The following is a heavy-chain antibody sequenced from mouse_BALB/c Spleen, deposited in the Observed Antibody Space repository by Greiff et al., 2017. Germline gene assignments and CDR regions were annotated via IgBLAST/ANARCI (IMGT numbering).Heavy chain of an antibody. V-gene: IGHV1-80*01. CDR1: GYAFSSYW. J-gene: IGHJ3*01. CDR3: AVYGNYIAY. D-gene: IGHD2-1*01. CDR2: IYPGDGDT. Sequence: VKLVESGAELVRPGSSVKISCKASGYAFSSYWMNWVKQRPGQGLEWIGQIYPGDGDTNYNGKFKGKATLTADKSSSTAYMQLSSLTSEDSAVYFCAVYGNYIAYWGQGTLVTVSA.